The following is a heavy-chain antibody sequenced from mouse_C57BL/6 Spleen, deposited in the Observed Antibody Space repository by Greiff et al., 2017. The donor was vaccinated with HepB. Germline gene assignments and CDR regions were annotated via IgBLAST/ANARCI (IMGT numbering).Heavy chain of an antibody. D-gene: IGHD2-3*01. Sequence: EVKLVESGGGLVKPGGSLKLSCAASGFTFSSYAMSWVRQTPEKRLEWVATISDGGSYTYYPDNVKGRFTISRDNAKNNLYLQMSHLKSEDTAMYYCARGDGYYAYFDYWGQGTTLTVSS. CDR2: ISDGGSYT. CDR3: ARGDGYYAYFDY. V-gene: IGHV5-4*03. CDR1: GFTFSSYA. J-gene: IGHJ2*01.